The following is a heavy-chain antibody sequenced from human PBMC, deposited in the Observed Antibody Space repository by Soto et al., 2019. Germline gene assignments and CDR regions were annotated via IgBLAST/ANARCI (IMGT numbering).Heavy chain of an antibody. CDR1: GFTFSSYA. CDR2: ISSNGGST. Sequence: PGGSLRLSCSASGFTFSSYAMHWVRQAPGKGLEYVSAISSNGGSTYYADSVKGRFTISRDNSKNTLYLQMSSLRAEDTAVYYCVPYYYDSSGIFLAFDYWGQGTLVTVSS. D-gene: IGHD3-22*01. CDR3: VPYYYDSSGIFLAFDY. V-gene: IGHV3-64D*08. J-gene: IGHJ4*02.